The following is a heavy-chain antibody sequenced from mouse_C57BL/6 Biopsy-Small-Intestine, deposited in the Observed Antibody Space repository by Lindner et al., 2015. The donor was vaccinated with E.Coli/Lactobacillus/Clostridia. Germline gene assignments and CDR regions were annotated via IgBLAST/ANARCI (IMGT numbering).Heavy chain of an antibody. V-gene: IGHV1-39*01. CDR1: GYSFTDYN. J-gene: IGHJ4*01. CDR3: ARGYDGYFYAMDY. Sequence: VQLQESGPVLVKPGASVKISCKASGYSFTDYNMNWVKQSNGKSLEWIGVINPNYGTTSYNQKFKGKATLTVDQSSSTAYMQLSSLTSEDSAVYFCARGYDGYFYAMDYWGQGTSVTVSS. CDR2: INPNYGTT. D-gene: IGHD2-3*01.